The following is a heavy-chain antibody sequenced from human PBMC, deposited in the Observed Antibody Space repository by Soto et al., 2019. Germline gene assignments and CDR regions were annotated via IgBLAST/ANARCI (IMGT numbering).Heavy chain of an antibody. Sequence: SETLSLTCAVYGGSFSGYYWSWIRQPPGKGLEWIGEINHSGSTNYNPSLKSRVTISVDTSKNQFSLKLSSVTAADTAVYYCARGSIFGVVSRLIYYYYYYMDVWGKGTTVTVSS. D-gene: IGHD3-3*01. CDR3: ARGSIFGVVSRLIYYYYYYMDV. CDR1: GGSFSGYY. V-gene: IGHV4-34*01. J-gene: IGHJ6*03. CDR2: INHSGST.